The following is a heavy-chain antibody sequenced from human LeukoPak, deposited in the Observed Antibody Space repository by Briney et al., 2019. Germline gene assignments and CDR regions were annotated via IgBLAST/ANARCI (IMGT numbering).Heavy chain of an antibody. D-gene: IGHD6-19*01. J-gene: IGHJ3*02. CDR2: IYTSGST. CDR3: ARSGIAVAGTADAFDI. CDR1: GGSISSYY. Sequence: PSETLSLTCTVSGGSISSYYWSWIRQPAGKGLEWTGRIYTSGSTSYNPSLKSRVTMSVDTSKNQFSLKLSSVTAADTAVYYCARSGIAVAGTADAFDIWGQGTMVTVSS. V-gene: IGHV4-4*07.